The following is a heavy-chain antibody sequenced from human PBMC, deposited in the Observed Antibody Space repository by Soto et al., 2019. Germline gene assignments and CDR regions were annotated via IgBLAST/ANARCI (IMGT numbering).Heavy chain of an antibody. Sequence: QVHLVESGGGVVQPGRSLRLSCVASGFSFSDSGMHWVRQAPGKGLEWVAAISHDGTNKYYADSVNDRFTISRDNSKNTLSLQMTSLRTEDKAVYYCAKSVRYCLGSSCSPEAFDVWGQGTQVSVSS. V-gene: IGHV3-30*18. CDR2: ISHDGTNK. J-gene: IGHJ3*01. CDR3: AKSVRYCLGSSCSPEAFDV. D-gene: IGHD2-15*01. CDR1: GFSFSDSG.